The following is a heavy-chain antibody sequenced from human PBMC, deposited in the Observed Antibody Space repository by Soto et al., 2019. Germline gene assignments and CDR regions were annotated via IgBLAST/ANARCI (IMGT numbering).Heavy chain of an antibody. CDR2: IHSSGTT. V-gene: IGHV4-59*02. D-gene: IGHD3-16*01. CDR3: ARSGHTFGGVV. CDR1: GGSVSGYF. Sequence: PSETLSLTCTVSGGSVSGYFGSWIRQPPGKGLEYIGFIHSSGTTNYNASLKSRVTVSVDTSKSQISLKLKSLTTADTAIYYCARSGHTFGGVVWGQGIPVTVSS. J-gene: IGHJ4*02.